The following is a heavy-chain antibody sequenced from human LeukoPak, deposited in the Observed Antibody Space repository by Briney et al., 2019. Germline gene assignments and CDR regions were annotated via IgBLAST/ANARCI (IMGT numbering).Heavy chain of an antibody. D-gene: IGHD6-19*01. J-gene: IGHJ6*02. CDR3: ARAGAVAGPSDYYYYYGMDV. CDR2: IYYSGST. Sequence: SETLSLTCTVSGYSISSGYSWGWIRQPPGKGLEWIGYIYYSGSTNYNPSLKSRVTISVDTSKNQFSLKLSSVTAADTAVYYCARAGAVAGPSDYYYYYGMDVWGQGTTVTVSS. CDR1: GYSISSGYS. V-gene: IGHV4-61*01.